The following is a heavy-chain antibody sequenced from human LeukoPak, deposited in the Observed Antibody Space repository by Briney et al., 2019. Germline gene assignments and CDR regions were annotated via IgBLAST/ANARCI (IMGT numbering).Heavy chain of an antibody. D-gene: IGHD3-10*01. CDR2: ISYDGSNK. CDR1: GFTFSSYV. CDR3: AKELPLWFGELFYDAFDI. J-gene: IGHJ3*02. V-gene: IGHV3-30*18. Sequence: GGSLRLSCAASGFTFSSYVMHWVRQAPGKGLEWVAVISYDGSNKYYADSVKGRFTISRDNSKNTLYLQMNSLRAEDTAVYYCAKELPLWFGELFYDAFDIWGQGTMVTVSA.